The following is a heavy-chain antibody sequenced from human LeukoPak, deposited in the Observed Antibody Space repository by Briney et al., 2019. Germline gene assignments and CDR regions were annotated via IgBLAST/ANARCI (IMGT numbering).Heavy chain of an antibody. D-gene: IGHD6-19*01. CDR1: GFTFSSYG. V-gene: IGHV3-30*18. CDR2: ITYDGSNK. CDR3: AEAGGSGWYPVFDC. Sequence: GRSLRLSCAASGFTFSSYGMHWVRQAPGKGLEWVAVITYDGSNKYYADSVKRRFTISRDNSKNTVYLQMNSLRAEDTAVYYCAEAGGSGWYPVFDCWGQGTLVAV. J-gene: IGHJ4*02.